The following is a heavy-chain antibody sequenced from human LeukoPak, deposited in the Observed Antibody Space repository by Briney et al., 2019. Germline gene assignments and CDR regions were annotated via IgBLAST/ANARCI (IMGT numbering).Heavy chain of an antibody. CDR3: ARGVGSWFGELLFDY. V-gene: IGHV3-53*01. CDR2: IYSGGNT. CDR1: GLTVSSNC. D-gene: IGHD3-10*01. J-gene: IGHJ4*02. Sequence: GGSLRLSCAASGLTVSSNCMSWVRQAPGKGLEWVSFIYSGGNTYYADSVKGRFTISRDNSKNTLYLQMNSLRAEDTAVYYCARGVGSWFGELLFDYWGQGTLVTVSS.